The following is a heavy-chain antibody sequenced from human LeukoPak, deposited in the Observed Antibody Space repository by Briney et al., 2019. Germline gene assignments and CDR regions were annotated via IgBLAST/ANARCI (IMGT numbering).Heavy chain of an antibody. D-gene: IGHD3-22*01. CDR1: GFTFSSYS. V-gene: IGHV3-48*04. Sequence: GGSLRLSCAASGFTFSSYSMNWVRQAPGKGLEWVSYISSSSSTIYYADSVKGRFAISRDNAKNSLYLQMNSLRAEDTAVYYCAKDGRPKVGYYDSSGYSPLGYWGQGILVTVSS. J-gene: IGHJ4*02. CDR2: ISSSSSTI. CDR3: AKDGRPKVGYYDSSGYSPLGY.